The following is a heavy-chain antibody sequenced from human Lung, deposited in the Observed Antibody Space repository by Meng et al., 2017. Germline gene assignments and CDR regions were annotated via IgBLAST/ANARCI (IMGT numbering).Heavy chain of an antibody. CDR2: ITGDGSST. D-gene: IGHD4-17*01. V-gene: IGHV3-74*01. J-gene: IGHJ4*02. CDR1: GFTFRTHW. CDR3: ARGGVTTDD. Sequence: VQVVESGGGLVQPGGALRLSCAASGFTFRTHWMHWVRQAPGKGLEWVSRITGDGSSTIYADSVQGRFTMSRDNAKNTLSLQMNSLRAEDTAVYYCARGGVTTDDWGQGTLVTVSS.